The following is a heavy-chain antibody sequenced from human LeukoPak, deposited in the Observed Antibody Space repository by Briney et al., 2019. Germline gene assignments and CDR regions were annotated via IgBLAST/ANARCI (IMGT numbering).Heavy chain of an antibody. D-gene: IGHD1-26*01. V-gene: IGHV3-23*01. Sequence: GGSLRLSCAASGFTFSNYAMNWVRQAPGKGLEWVSAISGSGGSTYYADSVKGRFTISRDNSKDTLYLQMSSLRAEDTAVYYCAIRPASVGFDYWGQGTLVTVSS. J-gene: IGHJ4*02. CDR2: ISGSGGST. CDR3: AIRPASVGFDY. CDR1: GFTFSNYA.